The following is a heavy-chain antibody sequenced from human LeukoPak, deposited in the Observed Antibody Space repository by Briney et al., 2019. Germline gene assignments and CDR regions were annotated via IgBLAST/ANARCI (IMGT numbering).Heavy chain of an antibody. V-gene: IGHV3-30-3*01. Sequence: PGRSLRLSCAASGFTFSIYAMHWVRQAPGKGLEGVAVISYDGSNKYYADSVKGRFTISRDNSKNTLYLQMNSLRAEDTAVYYCARAPGRNDAFDIWGQGTMVTVSS. J-gene: IGHJ3*02. D-gene: IGHD3-10*01. CDR2: ISYDGSNK. CDR1: GFTFSIYA. CDR3: ARAPGRNDAFDI.